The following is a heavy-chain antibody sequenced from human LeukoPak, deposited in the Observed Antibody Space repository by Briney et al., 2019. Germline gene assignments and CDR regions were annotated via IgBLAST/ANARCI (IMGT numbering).Heavy chain of an antibody. J-gene: IGHJ6*03. CDR3: ARAPTYYYDSSGPILLAHYYMDV. CDR2: ISSSSTYI. D-gene: IGHD3-22*01. V-gene: IGHV3-21*01. Sequence: GGSLRLSCAASGFTFSSYNMNWVRQAPGKGLEWVSSISSSSTYIYYADSVKGRFTISRDNAKNSLYVQMNSLRAEDTAVYYRARAPTYYYDSSGPILLAHYYMDVWGRGTTVTVSS. CDR1: GFTFSSYN.